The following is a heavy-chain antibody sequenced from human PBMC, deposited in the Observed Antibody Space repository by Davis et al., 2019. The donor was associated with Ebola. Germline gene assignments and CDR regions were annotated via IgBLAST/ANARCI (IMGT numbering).Heavy chain of an antibody. Sequence: GESLKISCAASGFTFSDSAKHWVRQASGKLLERVGRIRSKANSYATAYAASMKGRFTIASDDSKNTEYLQMNSLKTEDTAVYYCSVAAAGTNAYWGQGTLVTVSS. CDR2: IRSKANSYAT. V-gene: IGHV3-73*01. CDR1: GFTFSDSA. D-gene: IGHD6-13*01. J-gene: IGHJ4*02. CDR3: SVAAAGTNAY.